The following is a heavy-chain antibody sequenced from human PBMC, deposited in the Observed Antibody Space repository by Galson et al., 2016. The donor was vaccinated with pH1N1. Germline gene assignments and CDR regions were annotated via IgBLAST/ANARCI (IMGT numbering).Heavy chain of an antibody. CDR1: GYTFSNYG. CDR2: ISAYTGDT. V-gene: IGHV1-18*01. J-gene: IGHJ4*02. CDR3: AKISTIPGVLIDS. D-gene: IGHD2-8*01. Sequence: QSGAEVKKPGASVTVSCKTSGYTFSNYGISWVRQAPGQSLEWMGWISAYTGDTRFAEKFQGRLTMTTDASSNTAQMELRSLTSDDTAFYYCAKISTIPGVLIDSWGQGTLVTVAS.